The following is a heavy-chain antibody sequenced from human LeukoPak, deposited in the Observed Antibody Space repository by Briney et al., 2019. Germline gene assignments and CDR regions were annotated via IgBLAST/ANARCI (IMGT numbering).Heavy chain of an antibody. Sequence: GGSLRLSCAASGFTVSSNYMSWVRQAPGKGLEWVSVIYSGGTTYYADSVKGRFTISRDNSKNTLYLQMNSLRAEDTAVYYCARDKSGGYYYGFDPWGQGTLVTVSS. D-gene: IGHD3-22*01. J-gene: IGHJ5*02. CDR1: GFTVSSNY. CDR3: ARDKSGGYYYGFDP. CDR2: IYSGGTT. V-gene: IGHV3-53*01.